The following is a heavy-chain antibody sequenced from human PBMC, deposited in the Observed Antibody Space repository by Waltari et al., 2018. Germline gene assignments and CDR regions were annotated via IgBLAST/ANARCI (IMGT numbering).Heavy chain of an antibody. CDR3: AREGGVTTFDY. Sequence: EVQLVESGGGLVQPGGSLRLSCAASGFTFSSYWMRCVRQAPGKGLEWVANIKQDGSEKYYVDSVKGRFTISRDNAKNSLYLQMNSLRAEDTAVYYCAREGGVTTFDYWGQGTLVTVSS. D-gene: IGHD3-16*01. CDR2: IKQDGSEK. J-gene: IGHJ4*02. CDR1: GFTFSSYW. V-gene: IGHV3-7*01.